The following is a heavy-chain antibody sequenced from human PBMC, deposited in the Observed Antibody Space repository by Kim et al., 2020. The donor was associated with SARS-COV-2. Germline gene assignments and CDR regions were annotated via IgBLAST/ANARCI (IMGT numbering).Heavy chain of an antibody. J-gene: IGHJ4*02. V-gene: IGHV4-59*01. CDR1: GGSISSYY. D-gene: IGHD5-12*01. CDR3: ARDFWDQNSYDGAYYFDY. Sequence: SETLSLTCTVSGGSISSYYWSWIRQPPGKGLEWIGYIYYSGSTNYNPSLKSRVTISVDTSKNQFSLKLSSVTAADTAVYYCARDFWDQNSYDGAYYFDYWGQGTLVTVSS. CDR2: IYYSGST.